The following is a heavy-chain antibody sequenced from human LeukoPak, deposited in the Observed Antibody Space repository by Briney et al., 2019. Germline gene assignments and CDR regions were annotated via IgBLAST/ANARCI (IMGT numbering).Heavy chain of an antibody. V-gene: IGHV3-74*01. J-gene: IGHJ4*02. D-gene: IGHD2-21*01. Sequence: GGSLRLSCAASGFTFNNYWMHWVRQAPGKGLVWVSRISSDGSITNYADSVQGRFTISRDNAKNTLFLQMNSLRDEDTAVYYCARDDSWAFDHWGQGSLVTVSS. CDR1: GFTFNNYW. CDR3: ARDDSWAFDH. CDR2: ISSDGSIT.